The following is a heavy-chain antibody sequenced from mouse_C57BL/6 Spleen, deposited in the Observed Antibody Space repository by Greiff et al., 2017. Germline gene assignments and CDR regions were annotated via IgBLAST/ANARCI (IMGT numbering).Heavy chain of an antibody. CDR3: ARGDYYGSSFYYFDY. V-gene: IGHV1-81*01. CDR2: IYPRSGNT. J-gene: IGHJ2*01. D-gene: IGHD1-1*01. CDR1: GYTFTSYG. Sequence: VKLVESGAELARPGASVKLSCKASGYTFTSYGISWVKQRTGQGLEWIGEIYPRSGNTYYNEKFKGKATLTADKSSSTAYMELRSLTSEDSAVYFCARGDYYGSSFYYFDYWGQGTTLTVSS.